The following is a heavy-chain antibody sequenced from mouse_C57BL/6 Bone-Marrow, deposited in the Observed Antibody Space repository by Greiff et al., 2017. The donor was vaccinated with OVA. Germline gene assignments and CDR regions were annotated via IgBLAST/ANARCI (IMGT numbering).Heavy chain of an antibody. J-gene: IGHJ3*01. CDR1: GFSLTSYA. Sequence: VQGVESGPGLVAPSQSLSITCTVSGFSLTSYAISWVRQPPGKGLEWLGVIWTGGGTNYNSAPKSRLSISKDNSKSQVFLKMNSLQTDDTARYYCARNNDYDVGFAYWGQGTLVTVSA. CDR3: ARNNDYDVGFAY. V-gene: IGHV2-9-1*01. D-gene: IGHD2-4*01. CDR2: IWTGGGT.